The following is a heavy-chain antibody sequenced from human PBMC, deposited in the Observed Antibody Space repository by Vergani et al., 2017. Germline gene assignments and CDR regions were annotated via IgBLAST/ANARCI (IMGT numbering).Heavy chain of an antibody. J-gene: IGHJ4*02. V-gene: IGHV3-30-3*01. CDR2: ISYDGSNK. D-gene: IGHD3-22*01. CDR3: ARDYYDSSGYFYY. CDR1: GFTFSSYA. Sequence: QVQLVESGGGVVQPGRSLRLSCAASGFTFSSYAMHWVRQAPGKGLEWVAVISYDGSNKYYADSVKCRFTSSRDKSKNTLYLQMNSLRAEDTSVYYCARDYYDSSGYFYYWGQGTLVTVSS.